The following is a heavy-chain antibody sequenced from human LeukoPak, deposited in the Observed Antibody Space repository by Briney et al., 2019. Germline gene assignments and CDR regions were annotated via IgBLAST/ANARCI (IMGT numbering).Heavy chain of an antibody. CDR3: ARWVGYCSGGSCYYFDY. V-gene: IGHV3-7*01. CDR2: IKQDGSEK. D-gene: IGHD2-15*01. J-gene: IGHJ4*02. Sequence: GGSLRLSCAASGFTFSSYWMSWVRQAPGKGLEAVADIKQDGSEKYYVDSVKGRFTISRDNAKNSLYLQMNSLRAEDTAVYYCARWVGYCSGGSCYYFDYWGQGTLVTVSS. CDR1: GFTFSSYW.